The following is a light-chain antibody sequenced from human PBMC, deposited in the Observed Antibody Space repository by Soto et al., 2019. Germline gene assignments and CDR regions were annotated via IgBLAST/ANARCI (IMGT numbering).Light chain of an antibody. V-gene: IGLV6-57*01. CDR1: SGSIASNY. J-gene: IGLJ3*02. Sequence: NFMLTQPHSMSESPGKTVTFSCTRSSGSIASNYVQWYQQRPGSSPTTVIYEDNHRPSGVPARFSGSIDSSSNSASLTISGLKTEDEADYYCQSYDSSNHVWVFGGGTQLTVL. CDR3: QSYDSSNHVWV. CDR2: EDN.